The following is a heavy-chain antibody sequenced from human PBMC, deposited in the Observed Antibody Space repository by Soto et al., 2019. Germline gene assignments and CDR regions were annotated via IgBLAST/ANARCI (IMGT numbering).Heavy chain of an antibody. J-gene: IGHJ6*03. CDR2: ISAYNGNT. V-gene: IGHV1-18*01. Sequence: GVPVEVSCKSSGYTFESFVISLVRQANGTGLERMGWISAYNGNTNEAQKLQGGVTMTADTSPSTANMELRRLRSDDTAVYYCVRVREGSGSYLRDYYYDMDFWGKGTTVTVSS. CDR1: GYTFESFV. CDR3: VRVREGSGSYLRDYYYDMDF. D-gene: IGHD3-10*01.